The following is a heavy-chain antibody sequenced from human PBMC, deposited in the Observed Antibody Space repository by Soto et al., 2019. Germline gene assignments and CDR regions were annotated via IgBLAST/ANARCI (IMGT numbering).Heavy chain of an antibody. V-gene: IGHV3-53*04. Sequence: GGSLRLSCAASGFTVSSNYMSWVRQAPGKGLEWVSVIYSGGSTYYADSVKGRFTISRHNSKNTLYLQMNSLRAEDTAVYYCARVTPSSIACDFWSGYPRACYYYYMDVWGKGTTVTVSS. CDR3: ARVTPSSIACDFWSGYPRACYYYYMDV. J-gene: IGHJ6*03. D-gene: IGHD3-3*01. CDR1: GFTVSSNY. CDR2: IYSGGST.